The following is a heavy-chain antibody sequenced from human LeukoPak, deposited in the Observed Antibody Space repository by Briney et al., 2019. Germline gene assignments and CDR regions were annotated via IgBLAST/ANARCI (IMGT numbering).Heavy chain of an antibody. D-gene: IGHD2-2*01. CDR2: IHYSETA. J-gene: IGHJ4*02. CDR3: ARGPTYQPIDF. V-gene: IGHV4-39*02. CDR1: GGSISSSNYY. Sequence: SETLSLTCTVSGGSISSSNYYWGWIRQPPGKGLEWIASIHYSETAYYNPSLKSRVTISVDTSKNHFSLKLSSVTAADTAVYYCARGPTYQPIDFWGQGTLVTVSS.